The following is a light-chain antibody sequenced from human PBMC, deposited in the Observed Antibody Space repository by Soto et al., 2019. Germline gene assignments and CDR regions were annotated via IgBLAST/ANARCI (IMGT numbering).Light chain of an antibody. CDR1: QSISSY. CDR3: QQSYSTSWT. Sequence: EIPMTQSPSSLSASVGDRDTISCRASQSISSYLNWYQQKPGKAPKLLIYAASSLQSGVPSRFSGSGSGTDFTLTISSLQPEDFATYYSQQSYSTSWTFCQGTMVDI. V-gene: IGKV1-39*01. CDR2: AAS. J-gene: IGKJ1*01.